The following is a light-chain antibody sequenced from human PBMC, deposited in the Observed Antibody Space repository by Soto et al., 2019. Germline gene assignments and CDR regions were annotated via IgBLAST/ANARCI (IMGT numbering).Light chain of an antibody. J-gene: IGKJ4*01. CDR2: AAS. Sequence: DLQMTQSPSSLSASVGDRVTITCRASQSISSYLNWYQQNPGKAPKLLIYAASSLQSGVPSRFSGRGSGTDFTLTISTLQPEDFATYYCQQSYSTPLTFGGGTKVEIK. V-gene: IGKV1-39*01. CDR1: QSISSY. CDR3: QQSYSTPLT.